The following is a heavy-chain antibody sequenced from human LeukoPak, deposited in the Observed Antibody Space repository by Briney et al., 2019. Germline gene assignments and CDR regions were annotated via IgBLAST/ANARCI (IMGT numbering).Heavy chain of an antibody. V-gene: IGHV3-21*06. D-gene: IGHD3-9*01. J-gene: IGHJ4*02. CDR3: ARGHYDILTASYKWTPDY. CDR1: GFTFSTYN. CDR2: ITSGGTYT. Sequence: GGSLRLSCAASGFTFSTYNMNWVRQAPGEGLEWVSSITSGGTYTYYADSVKGRFTTSRDNAKNSLSLRLSSLRAEDTAVYYCARGHYDILTASYKWTPDYWGQGILVTVSS.